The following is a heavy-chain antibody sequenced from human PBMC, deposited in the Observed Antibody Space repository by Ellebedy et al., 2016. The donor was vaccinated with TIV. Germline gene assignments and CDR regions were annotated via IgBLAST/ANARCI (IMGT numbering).Heavy chain of an antibody. V-gene: IGHV3-9*01. CDR2: ISWNSGSI. Sequence: GGSLRLXXAASGFTFSSHTMHWVRQAPGKGLEWVSGISWNSGSIGYADSVKGRFTISRDNAKNSLYLQMNSLRAEDTALYYCAKDIGGYSGSYWDYWGQGTLVTVSS. CDR1: GFTFSSHT. J-gene: IGHJ4*02. D-gene: IGHD1-26*01. CDR3: AKDIGGYSGSYWDY.